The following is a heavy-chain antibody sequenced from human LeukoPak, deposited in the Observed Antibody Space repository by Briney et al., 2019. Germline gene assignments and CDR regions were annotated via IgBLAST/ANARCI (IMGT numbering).Heavy chain of an antibody. CDR1: RGSFSGYY. V-gene: IGHV4-34*01. Sequence: SETLSLTCAVYRGSFSGYYWSGIRQPPGKGLEWIGEINHSGTTNYNPSLKSRVTISIDTSKNHFSLRLSSVTAADTAVYYCARRMITFGGVVVIPNAFDYWGQGTLVTVSS. J-gene: IGHJ4*02. CDR2: INHSGTT. CDR3: ARRMITFGGVVVIPNAFDY. D-gene: IGHD3-16*02.